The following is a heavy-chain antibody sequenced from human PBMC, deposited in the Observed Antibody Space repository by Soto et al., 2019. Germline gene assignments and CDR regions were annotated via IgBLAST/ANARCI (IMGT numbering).Heavy chain of an antibody. CDR2: ISYDGSNK. CDR1: GFTFSRYA. Sequence: LXLSCVASGFTFSRYAMHWVRQAPGKGLEWLAVISYDGSNKYYADSLKGRFTISRDNSKNALYLQMNSLRAEDTAVYHCARVGGYYYYYYGMDSSGQGATVTVSS. CDR3: ARVGGYYYYYYGMDS. V-gene: IGHV3-30-3*01. J-gene: IGHJ6*02. D-gene: IGHD2-15*01.